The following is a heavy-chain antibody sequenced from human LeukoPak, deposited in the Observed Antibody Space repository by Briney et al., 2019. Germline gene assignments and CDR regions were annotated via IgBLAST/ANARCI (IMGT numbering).Heavy chain of an antibody. J-gene: IGHJ4*02. CDR1: GFTFSDYY. CDR2: ISSSSSYI. CDR3: ARDYDSSGYYYDVGGSFDY. Sequence: GGSLRLSCAASGFTFSDYYMNWVRQAPGKGLEWVSSISSSSSYIYYADSVKGRFTISRDNAKNSLYLQMNSLRAEDTAVYYCARDYDSSGYYYDVGGSFDYWGQGTLVTVSS. D-gene: IGHD3-22*01. V-gene: IGHV3-21*01.